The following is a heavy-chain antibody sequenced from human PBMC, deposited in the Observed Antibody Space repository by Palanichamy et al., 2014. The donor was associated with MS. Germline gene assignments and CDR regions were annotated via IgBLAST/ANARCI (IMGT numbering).Heavy chain of an antibody. J-gene: IGHJ6*03. CDR3: ARGVRGVVITYYSYYMDV. D-gene: IGHD3-10*01. CDR1: Y. V-gene: IGHV4-34*01. CDR2: INHGGRI. Sequence: YWTWIRQSPGKGLEWIGEINHGGRINYNPSLKSRVSISQDTSKNQFSLRLTSVTAADTAVYYCARGVRGVVITYYSYYMDVWGKGTTVTVSS.